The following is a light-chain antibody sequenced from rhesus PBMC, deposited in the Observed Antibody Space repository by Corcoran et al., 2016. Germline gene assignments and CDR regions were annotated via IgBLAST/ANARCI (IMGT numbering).Light chain of an antibody. J-gene: IGKJ4*01. Sequence: DIQMTQSPSSLSASVGDRVTITCRASQGISSYLAWYQQQPGKAPKLLINAASTLQSGVPLRFSGGGSRTDFTLTISSLQPEDFATYYCQQHNSYPLTFGGGTKVELK. CDR2: AAS. CDR3: QQHNSYPLT. V-gene: IGKV1-25*01. CDR1: QGISSY.